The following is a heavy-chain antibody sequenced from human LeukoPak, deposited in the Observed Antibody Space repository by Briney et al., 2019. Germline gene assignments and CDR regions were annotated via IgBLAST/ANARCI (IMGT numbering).Heavy chain of an antibody. D-gene: IGHD3-10*01. J-gene: IGHJ4*02. CDR3: AKDAQGGSGSYSWGTFDY. CDR2: IRNSGGVT. Sequence: GGSLRLSCATSGFTLNNYAMSWVRQAPGKGLEWVSGIRNSGGVTVYASSVQGRFTISRDNSKNTLYLQMNTLRAEDTAVYYCAKDAQGGSGSYSWGTFDYWGQGTLVTVSS. CDR1: GFTLNNYA. V-gene: IGHV3-23*01.